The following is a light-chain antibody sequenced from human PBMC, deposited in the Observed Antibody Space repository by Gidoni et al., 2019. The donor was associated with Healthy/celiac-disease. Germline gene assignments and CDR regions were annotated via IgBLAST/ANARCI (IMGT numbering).Light chain of an antibody. J-gene: IGKJ4*01. CDR2: AAS. CDR3: QKYNSAPQLT. CDR1: QGISNY. Sequence: DIQMTQSPSSLSASVGDRVTITCRASQGISNYLAWYQQKPGKVPKLLIYAASTLQSGVPSRVSGRGSGTDFTLTISSLQPEDGATYYCQKYNSAPQLTFGGXTKVEIK. V-gene: IGKV1-27*01.